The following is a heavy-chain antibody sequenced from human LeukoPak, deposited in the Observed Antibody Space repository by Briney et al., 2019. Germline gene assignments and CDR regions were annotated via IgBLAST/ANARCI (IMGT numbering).Heavy chain of an antibody. D-gene: IGHD3-10*01. J-gene: IGHJ4*02. CDR1: GYTFTGYY. CDR3: ARDLEPYGSGSYDYFDY. Sequence: ASVKVSCKASGYTFTGYYMHWVRQAPGQGLELMGWINPNSGGTNYAQKFQGRVTMTRDTSISTAYMELSRLRSDDTAVYYCARDLEPYGSGSYDYFDYWGQGTLVTVSS. V-gene: IGHV1-2*02. CDR2: INPNSGGT.